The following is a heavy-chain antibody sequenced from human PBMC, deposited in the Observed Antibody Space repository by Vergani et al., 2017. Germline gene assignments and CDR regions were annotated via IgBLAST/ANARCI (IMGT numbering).Heavy chain of an antibody. CDR2: IRSDGGST. V-gene: IGHV3-23*01. CDR3: ARGSVVPAAILNDYYYYYMDV. D-gene: IGHD2-2*02. J-gene: IGHJ6*03. Sequence: EVQLLESGGGLVQPGGSLRLSCAASGFTFSNDGMTWVRQAPGKGLEWVSTIRSDGGSTYYADSVNVLFTISRTNSKNTLSLQMNSLTAEDTAVYSCARGSVVPAAILNDYYYYYMDVWGKGTTVTVSS. CDR1: GFTFSNDG.